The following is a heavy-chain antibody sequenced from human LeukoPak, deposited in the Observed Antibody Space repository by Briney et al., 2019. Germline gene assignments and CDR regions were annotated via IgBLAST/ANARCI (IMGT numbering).Heavy chain of an antibody. CDR2: IYNDGSTT. CDR1: GFMFSKSW. D-gene: IGHD3-22*01. J-gene: IGHJ5*02. CDR3: ARDLGQYYDTSDNWFDP. Sequence: QSGGSLRLSCAASGFMFSKSWMHWVRQVPGKGLVWVARIYNDGSTTNYADSVKGRFTISRDNAKNTLNLQMNSLRAEDTAVYYCARDLGQYYDTSDNWFDPWGQGTLVTVSS. V-gene: IGHV3-74*01.